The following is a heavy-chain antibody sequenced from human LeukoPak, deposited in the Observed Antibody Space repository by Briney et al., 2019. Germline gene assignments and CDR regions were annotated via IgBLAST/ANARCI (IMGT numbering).Heavy chain of an antibody. J-gene: IGHJ3*02. Sequence: ESGPTLVKPTQTLTLTCAFSGFSLSTSGVGVGWIRQPPGKALEWLTLIYWYDDKRYSPSLKSRLTITKDTSKNQVVLTMTNMDPVDTATYYCAHSYCSSSSCYGRDVFDIWGQGTMVTVSS. CDR3: AHSYCSSSSCYGRDVFDI. V-gene: IGHV2-5*01. CDR1: GFSLSTSGVG. CDR2: IYWYDDK. D-gene: IGHD2-2*01.